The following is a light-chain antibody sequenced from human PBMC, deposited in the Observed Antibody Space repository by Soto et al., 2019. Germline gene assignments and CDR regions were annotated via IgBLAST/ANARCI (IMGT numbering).Light chain of an antibody. J-gene: IGKJ2*01. CDR3: QQRSNWPPYT. V-gene: IGKV3-11*01. Sequence: IVLTQSPATLTLCPGERATLSCRASQSVSSYLAWYQQKPGQAPRLLIYDASNRATGIPARFSGSGSGTDFTLTISSLEPEDFAVYYCQQRSNWPPYTFGQGTKLEIK. CDR1: QSVSSY. CDR2: DAS.